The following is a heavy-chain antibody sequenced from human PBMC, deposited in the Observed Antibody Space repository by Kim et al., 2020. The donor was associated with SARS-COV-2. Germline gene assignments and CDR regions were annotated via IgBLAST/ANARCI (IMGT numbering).Heavy chain of an antibody. V-gene: IGHV3-11*01. D-gene: IGHD5-18*01. Sequence: GGSLRLSCAASGFTFSDYYMSWIRQAPGKGLEWVSYISSSGSTIYYADSVKGRFTISRDNAKNSLYLQMNSLRAEDTAVYYCARHNWGPQYSYGFFDYWGQGTLVTVSS. CDR3: ARHNWGPQYSYGFFDY. J-gene: IGHJ4*02. CDR1: GFTFSDYY. CDR2: ISSSGSTI.